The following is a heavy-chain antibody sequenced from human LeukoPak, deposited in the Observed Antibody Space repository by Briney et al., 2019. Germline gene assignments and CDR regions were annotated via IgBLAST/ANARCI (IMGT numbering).Heavy chain of an antibody. CDR1: GGSISSYY. CDR2: IYYSGST. D-gene: IGHD2-15*01. Sequence: SETLSLTCTVSGGSISSYYWSWIRQPPGKGLEWIGYIYYSGSTNYNPSLKSRVTISVDTSKNQFSLKLSSETAADTAVYYCARSAPLRYCSGGSCYLVAFDIWGQGTMVTVSS. V-gene: IGHV4-59*01. CDR3: ARSAPLRYCSGGSCYLVAFDI. J-gene: IGHJ3*02.